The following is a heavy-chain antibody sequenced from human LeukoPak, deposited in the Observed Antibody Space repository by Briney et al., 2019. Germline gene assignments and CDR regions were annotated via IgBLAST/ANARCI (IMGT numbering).Heavy chain of an antibody. V-gene: IGHV3-30*04. J-gene: IGHJ3*02. CDR2: ISHDGNIK. CDR3: ARAKYYDSRGYSVREAYDI. Sequence: GGSLRLSCTAPGYTFSSYTMHWVRRAPGKGLEWVAVISHDGNIKYHADSMKDRFTISRDNSRNTLYLQMNNLRPEDTAVYSCARAKYYDSRGYSVREAYDIWGQGTMVTVSS. CDR1: GYTFSSYT. D-gene: IGHD3-22*01.